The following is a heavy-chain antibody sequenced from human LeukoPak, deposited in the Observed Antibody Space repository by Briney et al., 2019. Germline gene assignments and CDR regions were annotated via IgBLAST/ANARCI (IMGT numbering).Heavy chain of an antibody. CDR2: IYYSGST. CDR3: ARDPGYSNPFYYYYYYMDV. D-gene: IGHD4-11*01. Sequence: SETLSLTCTVSGGSISSYYWSWIRQPPGKGLEWIGYIYYSGSTYYNPSLKSRVTISVDTSKNQFSLKLSSVTAADTAVYYCARDPGYSNPFYYYYYYMDVWGKGTTVTVSS. J-gene: IGHJ6*03. V-gene: IGHV4-59*12. CDR1: GGSISSYY.